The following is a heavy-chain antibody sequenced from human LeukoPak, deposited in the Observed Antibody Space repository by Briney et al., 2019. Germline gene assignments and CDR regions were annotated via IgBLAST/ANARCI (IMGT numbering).Heavy chain of an antibody. V-gene: IGHV1-69*13. CDR2: IIPIFGTA. D-gene: IGHD3-3*01. CDR1: GGTFSSYA. CDR3: ARGRGGYDFWSGYYLEHYYYGMDV. J-gene: IGHJ6*02. Sequence: SVKVSCKASGGTFSSYAISWVRQAPGQGLEWMGGIIPIFGTANYAQKFQGRVTITADESTSTAYMELSSLRSEDTAVYYCARGRGGYDFWSGYYLEHYYYGMDVWGQGTTVTVSS.